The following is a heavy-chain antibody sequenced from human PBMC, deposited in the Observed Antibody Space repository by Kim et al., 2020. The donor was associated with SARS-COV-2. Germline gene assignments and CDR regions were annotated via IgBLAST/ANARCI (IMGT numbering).Heavy chain of an antibody. CDR2: INPSGGST. V-gene: IGHV1-46*01. J-gene: IGHJ6*02. D-gene: IGHD6-13*01. CDR3: ARDLTYSSSWEGDYYYGMDV. CDR1: GYTFTSYY. Sequence: ASVKVSCKASGYTFTSYYMHWVRQAPGQGLEWMGIINPSGGSTSYAQKFQGRVTMTRDTSTSTVYMELSSLRSEDTAAYYCARDLTYSSSWEGDYYYGMDVWGQGTTVTVSS.